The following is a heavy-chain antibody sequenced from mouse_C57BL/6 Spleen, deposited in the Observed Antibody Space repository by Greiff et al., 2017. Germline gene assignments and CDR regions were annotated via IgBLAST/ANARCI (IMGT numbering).Heavy chain of an antibody. Sequence: EVQLQESGEGLVKPGGSLKLSCAASGFTFSSYAMSWVRQTPEKRLEWVAYISSGGDYIYYADTVKGRFTISRDNARNPLYLQRSSLQSEDTAMYYCTRAAWDYYFDYWGQGTTLTVSS. CDR3: TRAAWDYYFDY. J-gene: IGHJ2*01. CDR1: GFTFSSYA. CDR2: ISSGGDYI. V-gene: IGHV5-9-1*02. D-gene: IGHD4-1*01.